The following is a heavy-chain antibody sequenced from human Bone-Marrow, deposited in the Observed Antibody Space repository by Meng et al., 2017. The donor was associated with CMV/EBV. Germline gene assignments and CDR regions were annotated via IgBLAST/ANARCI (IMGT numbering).Heavy chain of an antibody. D-gene: IGHD1-14*01. Sequence: ASVKVSCKASGYTFTGYYMHWVRQAPGQGLEWVGWMNPNSGNTGYAQKFQGGVTMTRDTSISTAYMELSSLTSEDTAVYSCARRGPDYYYAMDVWGQGTTVTVSS. CDR3: ARRGPDYYYAMDV. J-gene: IGHJ6*02. V-gene: IGHV1-8*02. CDR1: GYTFTGYY. CDR2: MNPNSGNT.